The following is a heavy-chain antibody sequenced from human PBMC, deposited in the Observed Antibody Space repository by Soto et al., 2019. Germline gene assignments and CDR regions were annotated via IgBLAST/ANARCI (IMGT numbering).Heavy chain of an antibody. Sequence: PGGSLRLSCAASGFTFSDYYMSWVRQAPGKGLEWVSAISGSGGSTYYADSVKGRFTISRDNSKNTLYLQMNSLRAEDTAVYYCAKDDFSSGGSCYSYWGQGTLVTVSS. CDR2: ISGSGGST. CDR3: AKDDFSSGGSCYSY. J-gene: IGHJ4*02. D-gene: IGHD2-15*01. CDR1: GFTFSDYY. V-gene: IGHV3-23*01.